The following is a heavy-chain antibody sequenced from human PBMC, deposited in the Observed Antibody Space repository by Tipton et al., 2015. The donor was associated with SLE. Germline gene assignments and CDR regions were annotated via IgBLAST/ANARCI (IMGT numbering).Heavy chain of an antibody. CDR1: GFTFSSYE. CDR2: ITSAGAI. CDR3: ARAGIPPYYYYYMDV. J-gene: IGHJ6*03. Sequence: SLRLFCATSGFTFSSYEMIWVRQAPGKGLEWVSSITSAGAIYYADSVKDRFTISRDNGKNTLYLQMNSLRAEDTAVYYCARAGIPPYYYYYMDVWGKGTTVTVSS. D-gene: IGHD6-13*01. V-gene: IGHV3-48*03.